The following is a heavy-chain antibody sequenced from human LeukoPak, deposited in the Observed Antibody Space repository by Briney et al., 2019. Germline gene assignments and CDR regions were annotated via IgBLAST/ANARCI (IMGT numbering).Heavy chain of an antibody. CDR1: GFTFSSYA. D-gene: IGHD6-19*01. CDR2: ISGSGGST. CDR3: ARDTSGLIDY. Sequence: GGSLRLSCAASGFTFSSYAMSWVRQAPGKGLEWVSAISGSGGSTYYADSVKGRFTISRDNAKNSLYLQMNSLRAEDTAVYYCARDTSGLIDYWGQGTLVTVSS. V-gene: IGHV3-23*01. J-gene: IGHJ4*02.